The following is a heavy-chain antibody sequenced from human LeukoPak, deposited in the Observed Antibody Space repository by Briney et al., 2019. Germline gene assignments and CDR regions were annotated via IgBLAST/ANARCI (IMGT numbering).Heavy chain of an antibody. V-gene: IGHV1-2*02. Sequence: ASVKVSCKASGYTFAGYYMRWVRQAPGQGLEWMGWINPNSGVTNYAQKFQGRVTMTRDTSISTAYMELSRLRSDDTAVYYCATYASGSYLSFDYWGQGAPVTVSS. CDR3: ATYASGSYLSFDY. CDR1: GYTFAGYY. D-gene: IGHD3-10*01. CDR2: INPNSGVT. J-gene: IGHJ4*02.